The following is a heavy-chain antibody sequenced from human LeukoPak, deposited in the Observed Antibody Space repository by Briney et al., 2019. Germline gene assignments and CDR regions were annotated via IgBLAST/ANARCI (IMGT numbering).Heavy chain of an antibody. CDR1: GGSISSYY. D-gene: IGHD6-25*01. J-gene: IGHJ4*02. V-gene: IGHV4-59*01. Sequence: SETLSLTCTVSGGSISSYYWSWIRQPPGKGLEWIGYIYYSGSTNYNPSLKSRVTISVDTSKNQFSLKLSSVTAADTAVYYCARGGIAARRYYFDYWGQGTQVTVSS. CDR3: ARGGIAARRYYFDY. CDR2: IYYSGST.